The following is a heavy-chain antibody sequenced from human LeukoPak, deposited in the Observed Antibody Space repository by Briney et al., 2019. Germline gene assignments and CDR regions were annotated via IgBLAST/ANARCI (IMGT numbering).Heavy chain of an antibody. CDR2: INEDGSTT. D-gene: IGHD2/OR15-2a*01. Sequence: GGSLRHSCAASGFTFSSNWMHWVRQAPGKGLVWVSRINEDGSTTNYADSVKGRFTISKDNAKNTVYLQMNSLRAEDTAVYYCVSFYETYWGRGTLVTVSS. J-gene: IGHJ4*02. V-gene: IGHV3-74*01. CDR3: VSFYETY. CDR1: GFTFSSNW.